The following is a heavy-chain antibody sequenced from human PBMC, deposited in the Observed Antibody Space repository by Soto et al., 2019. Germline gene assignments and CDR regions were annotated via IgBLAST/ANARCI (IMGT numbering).Heavy chain of an antibody. CDR1: GFSFSSSW. CDR3: VSRRRIAVGGDYFDY. D-gene: IGHD6-19*01. CDR2: INSDGSST. J-gene: IGHJ4*02. V-gene: IGHV3-74*01. Sequence: EVQLVESGGGLVQPGGSLRVSCAASGFSFSSSWMHWVRQAPGKGLVWVSRINSDGSSTSYADSVKGRFTISRDNARNTLYLQMNRLRAEDTAVYYCVSRRRIAVGGDYFDYWGQGTLVTVSS.